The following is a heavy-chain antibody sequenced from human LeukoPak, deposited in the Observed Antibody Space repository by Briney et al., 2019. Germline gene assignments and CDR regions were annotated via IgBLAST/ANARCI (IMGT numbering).Heavy chain of an antibody. CDR1: GFTFSNAW. Sequence: GGSLRLSCAASGFTFSNAWMSWVRQAPGKGLEWVGRIKSKTDGGATDYAAPVKGRFTISRDDSKNTLYLQMNSLKTEDTAVYYCTTDQGFDAFDIWGQGTMVTVSS. V-gene: IGHV3-15*01. CDR3: TTDQGFDAFDI. J-gene: IGHJ3*02. CDR2: IKSKTDGGAT.